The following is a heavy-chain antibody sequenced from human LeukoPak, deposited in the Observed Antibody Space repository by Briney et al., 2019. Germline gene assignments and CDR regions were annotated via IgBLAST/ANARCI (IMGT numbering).Heavy chain of an antibody. D-gene: IGHD3-10*01. CDR3: ARDIVSGSGTLDY. CDR2: VKSDGSNP. CDR1: RFSFSNYW. J-gene: IGHJ4*02. V-gene: IGHV3-74*01. Sequence: GGSLRLSCAASRFSFSNYWMHWVRQAPGKGLVWVSRVKSDGSNPSYADSVKGRFTISRDNAENMLYLQMNTLGAEDTAVYYCARDIVSGSGTLDYWGQGTLVTVSS.